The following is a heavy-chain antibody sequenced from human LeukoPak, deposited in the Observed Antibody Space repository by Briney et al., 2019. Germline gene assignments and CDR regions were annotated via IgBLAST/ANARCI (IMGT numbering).Heavy chain of an antibody. CDR1: RFTFSDYY. CDR3: TKSIGGLPDY. Sequence: GGSLRLSCAASRFTFSDYYLSWIRQAPGKGLEWVGRIKSKTDGGTTDYAAPVKGRFTISRDDSKNTLYLQMNSLKTEDTAVYYCTKSIGGLPDYWGQGTLVTVSS. V-gene: IGHV3-15*01. J-gene: IGHJ4*02. D-gene: IGHD4-23*01. CDR2: IKSKTDGGTT.